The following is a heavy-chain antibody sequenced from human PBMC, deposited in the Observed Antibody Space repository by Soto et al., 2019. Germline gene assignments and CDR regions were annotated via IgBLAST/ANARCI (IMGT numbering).Heavy chain of an antibody. CDR2: IYYSGST. J-gene: IGHJ4*02. CDR3: ARQIFASYYFDY. CDR1: GGSISSYY. V-gene: IGHV4-59*01. D-gene: IGHD3-3*01. Sequence: PSETLSLTCTVSGGSISSYYWSWIRQPPGKGLEWIGYIYYSGSTNYNPSLKSRVTISVDTSKNQFSLKLSSVTAADTAVYYCARQIFASYYFDYWGQGTLVTAPQ.